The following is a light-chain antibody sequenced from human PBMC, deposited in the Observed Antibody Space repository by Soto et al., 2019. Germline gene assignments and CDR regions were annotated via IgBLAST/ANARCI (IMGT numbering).Light chain of an antibody. CDR2: DVI. J-gene: IGLJ1*01. CDR3: CSYVGSYSYV. CDR1: SSDVGGYNS. V-gene: IGLV2-11*01. Sequence: QSALTQPRSVSGSPGQSVTVSCIGTSSDVGGYNSVSWYQEHPGKAPKLMIYDVIKRPSGVPDRFSGSKSGNTASLTLSGLLAEDEADYYCCSYVGSYSYVFGTGTKVTVL.